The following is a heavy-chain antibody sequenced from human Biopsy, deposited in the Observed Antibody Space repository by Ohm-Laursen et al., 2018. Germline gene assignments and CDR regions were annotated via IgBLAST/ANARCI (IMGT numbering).Heavy chain of an antibody. V-gene: IGHV4-4*07. Sequence: GTLSLTCTVSGASISSYYWTWIRQPAGKGLEWIGRIYTSGSTNYNPSLKSRVTMSVDTSKNQFSLKLTSLTAADTAVYFCAAVDYSAYTTVDHWGQGTLITVSS. J-gene: IGHJ4*02. D-gene: IGHD5-12*01. CDR3: AAVDYSAYTTVDH. CDR1: GASISSYY. CDR2: IYTSGST.